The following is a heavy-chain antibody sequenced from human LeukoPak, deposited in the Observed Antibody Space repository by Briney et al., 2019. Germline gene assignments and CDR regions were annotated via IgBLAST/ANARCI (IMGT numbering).Heavy chain of an antibody. CDR3: ARGYCSGGSCATEWWDNWFDP. CDR2: IYYSGST. CDR1: GGSISSSSYY. V-gene: IGHV4-39*01. D-gene: IGHD2-15*01. Sequence: KPSETLSLTCTVSGGSISSSSYYWGWIRQPPGKGLEWIGCIYYSGSTYYNPSLKSRVPISVDTSKHQFSLKLSSVTAAGRAVYYCARGYCSGGSCATEWWDNWFDPWGQGTLVTVSS. J-gene: IGHJ5*02.